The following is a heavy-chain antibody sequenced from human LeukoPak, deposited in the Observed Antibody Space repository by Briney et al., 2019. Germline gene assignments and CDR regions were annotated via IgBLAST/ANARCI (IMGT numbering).Heavy chain of an antibody. CDR3: ARLGCSSTSCYYAFDI. J-gene: IGHJ3*02. CDR1: GYSFTSYW. D-gene: IGHD2-2*01. V-gene: IGHV5-51*01. CDR2: IYPGDSDT. Sequence: GESLKISCKGSGYSFTSYWIGWVRQMPGKGLEWRGIIYPGDSDTRYSPSFQGQVTISADKSISTAYLQWSSLKASDTAMYYCARLGCSSTSCYYAFDIWGQGTMVTVSS.